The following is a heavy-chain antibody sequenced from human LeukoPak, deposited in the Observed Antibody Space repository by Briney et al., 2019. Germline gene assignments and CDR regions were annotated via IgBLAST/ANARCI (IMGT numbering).Heavy chain of an antibody. Sequence: SVKVSCKASGGTFSSYAISWVRQAPGQGLEWMGGIIPIFGTANYAQKFQGRVTITADESTSTAYMELSSLRSEDTAVYYCARWGPYGDYRLAYYYGMDVWGQGTTVTVS. V-gene: IGHV1-69*13. J-gene: IGHJ6*02. CDR2: IIPIFGTA. D-gene: IGHD4-17*01. CDR1: GGTFSSYA. CDR3: ARWGPYGDYRLAYYYGMDV.